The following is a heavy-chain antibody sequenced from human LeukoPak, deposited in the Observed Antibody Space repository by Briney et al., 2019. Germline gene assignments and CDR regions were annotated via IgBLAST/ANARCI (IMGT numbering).Heavy chain of an antibody. D-gene: IGHD3-22*01. J-gene: IGHJ4*02. Sequence: GGSLRLSCAASGFTFSSYGMHWVRQAPGKGLEWVAVISYDGSNKYYADSVKGRFTISRDNSKNTLYLQMSSLRVEDTAVYYCAKGALSSVYAGYYFDYWGQGTLVTVSS. CDR2: ISYDGSNK. CDR3: AKGALSSVYAGYYFDY. V-gene: IGHV3-30*18. CDR1: GFTFSSYG.